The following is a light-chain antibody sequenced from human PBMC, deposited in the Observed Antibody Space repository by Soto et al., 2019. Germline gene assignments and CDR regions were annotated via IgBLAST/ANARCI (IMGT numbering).Light chain of an antibody. V-gene: IGKV4-1*01. CDR2: LAS. CDR1: QSVLYSSDNKNF. Sequence: DIVMTQSPDSLAVSLGERATINCKSSQSVLYSSDNKNFLAWYQQKPGQPPKMLIYLASTRGPGVPDRFSGSGSRTDFTLIVSSLQAEDVAVYYCQQYDSTPRTFGQGTRVEIK. J-gene: IGKJ1*01. CDR3: QQYDSTPRT.